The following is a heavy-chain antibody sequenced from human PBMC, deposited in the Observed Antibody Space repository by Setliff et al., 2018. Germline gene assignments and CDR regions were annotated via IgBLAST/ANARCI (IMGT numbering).Heavy chain of an antibody. CDR1: DVSISSSSFY. V-gene: IGHV4-39*01. J-gene: IGHJ4*02. Sequence: SSETLSLTCTVSDVSISSSSFYWAWIRQPPGKGLEWIGSIYYSGSTYYNPSLTSRVTISVDTSNNQFSLNLRSVTVADTAIYYCARHFRSSKVQFLEYLTDYYFDSWGQGTLVTSPQ. D-gene: IGHD3-3*01. CDR2: IYYSGST. CDR3: ARHFRSSKVQFLEYLTDYYFDS.